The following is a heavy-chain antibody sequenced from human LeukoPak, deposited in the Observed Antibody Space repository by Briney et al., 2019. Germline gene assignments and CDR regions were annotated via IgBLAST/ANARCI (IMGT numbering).Heavy chain of an antibody. V-gene: IGHV4-59*01. CDR2: IYYSGST. CDR1: GGSISSYY. D-gene: IGHD1-26*01. CDR3: ARDLWGAGGY. Sequence: SETLSLTCTVSGGSISSYYWSWIRQPPGKGLEWIGYIYYSGSTNYNPSLKSRVTISVDTPKNQFSLKLSSVTAADTAVYYCARDLWGAGGYWGQGTLVTVSS. J-gene: IGHJ4*02.